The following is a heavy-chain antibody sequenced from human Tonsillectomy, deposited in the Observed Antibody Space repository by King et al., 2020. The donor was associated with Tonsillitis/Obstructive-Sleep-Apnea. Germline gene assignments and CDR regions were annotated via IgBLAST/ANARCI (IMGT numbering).Heavy chain of an antibody. CDR3: SRASVTEDRDY. CDR1: GFSFGDYV. D-gene: IGHD2-21*02. CDR2: IRTKTYGGTT. Sequence: VQLVESGGALVKPGRSLRLSCTASGFSFGDYVMNWFRQAPGKGLEWVGFIRTKTYGGTTEYAASVKGRFTISRDDSKSIAYLQMNSLRIEDTAMYYCSRASVTEDRDYWGQGTLVTVSS. J-gene: IGHJ4*02. V-gene: IGHV3-49*05.